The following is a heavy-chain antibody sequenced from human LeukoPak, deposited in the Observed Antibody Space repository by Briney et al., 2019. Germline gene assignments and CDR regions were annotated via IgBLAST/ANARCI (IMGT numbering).Heavy chain of an antibody. CDR3: ARDSGGYFFNNWFDP. CDR1: GYSISSGYY. CDR2: IYHSGST. V-gene: IGHV4-38-2*02. Sequence: SETLSLTCTVSGYSISSGYYWGWIRQPPGKGLEWIGSIYHSGSTHYNPSLKSRVTISVDTSKNQFSLKLSSVTAADTAMYYCARDSGGYFFNNWFDPWGQGTLVTVSS. J-gene: IGHJ5*02. D-gene: IGHD3-22*01.